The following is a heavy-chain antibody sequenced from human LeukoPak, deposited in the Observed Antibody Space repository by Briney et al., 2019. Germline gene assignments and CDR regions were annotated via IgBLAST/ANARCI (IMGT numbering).Heavy chain of an antibody. CDR3: ARDRWGYQFDY. CDR2: IYYSGST. D-gene: IGHD3-16*02. J-gene: IGHJ4*02. V-gene: IGHV4-30-4*01. Sequence: PSQTLSLTCTVSGGSISSGDYYWSWIRQPPGKGPEWIGYIYYSGSTYYNPSLKSRVTISVDTSKNQFSLKLSSVTAADTAVYYCARDRWGYQFDYWGQGTLVTVSS. CDR1: GGSISSGDYY.